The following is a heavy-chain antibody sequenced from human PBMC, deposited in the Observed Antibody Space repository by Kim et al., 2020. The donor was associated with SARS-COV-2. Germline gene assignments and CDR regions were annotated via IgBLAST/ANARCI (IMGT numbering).Heavy chain of an antibody. CDR3: AKDPRGAAVAVPADY. Sequence: SVTGRFTTSRDNSKNTLYLHMNSLRAEDTAVYYCAKDPRGAAVAVPADYWGQGTLVTVSS. D-gene: IGHD6-19*01. J-gene: IGHJ4*02. V-gene: IGHV3-23*01.